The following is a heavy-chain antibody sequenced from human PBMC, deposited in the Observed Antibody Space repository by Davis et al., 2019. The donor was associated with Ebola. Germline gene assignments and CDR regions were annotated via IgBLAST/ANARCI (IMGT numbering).Heavy chain of an antibody. CDR1: GGSISSGGYY. J-gene: IGHJ4*02. D-gene: IGHD2-8*02. Sequence: PSETLSLTCTVSGGSISSGGYYWSWIRQPAGKGLEWIGHIYTSGSTNYNPSLKSRVTISVDTSKNQFSLKLSSVTAADTAVYYCAREYCTGGVCMFDYWGQGTLVTVSS. CDR2: IYTSGST. V-gene: IGHV4-61*09. CDR3: AREYCTGGVCMFDY.